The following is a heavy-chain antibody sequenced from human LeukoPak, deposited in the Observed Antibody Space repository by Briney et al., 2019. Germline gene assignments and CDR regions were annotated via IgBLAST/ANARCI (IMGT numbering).Heavy chain of an antibody. CDR2: INHSGST. CDR3: LGSSGYYYGMDV. J-gene: IGHJ6*02. Sequence: PSETLSLTCAVYGGSFSGYYWSWIRQPPGKGLEWIGEINHSGSTNYNPSLKSRVAISVDTSKNQFSLKLSSVTAADTAVYYCLGSSGYYYGMDVWGQGTTVTVSS. D-gene: IGHD6-6*01. CDR1: GGSFSGYY. V-gene: IGHV4-34*03.